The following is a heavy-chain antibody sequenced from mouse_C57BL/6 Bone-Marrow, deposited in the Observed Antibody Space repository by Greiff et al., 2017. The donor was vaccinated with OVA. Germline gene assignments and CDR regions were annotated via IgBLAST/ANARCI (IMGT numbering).Heavy chain of an antibody. J-gene: IGHJ2*01. CDR2: INPYNGGT. CDR1: GYTFTSYD. Sequence: EVQLQQSGPELVKPGASVKLSCKASGYTFTSYDINWVKQRPGQGLEWIGVINPYNGGTSYNQKFKGKATLTVDKSSSTAYMELNSLTSEDSAVYYCARRSGCYWGQGTTLTVSS. D-gene: IGHD3-2*02. V-gene: IGHV1-19*01. CDR3: ARRSGCY.